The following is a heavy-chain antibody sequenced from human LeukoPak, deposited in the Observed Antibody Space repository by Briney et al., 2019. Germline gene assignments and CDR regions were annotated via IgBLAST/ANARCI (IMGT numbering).Heavy chain of an antibody. Sequence: GGSLRLSCAASGFIFSSHWMNWVRQAPGKGLEWVAKIKQDGSERHYADSVKGRFTISRDNAKNSLYLQLNSLRAEDTAVYYCARNINNFWSGYLDYMDVWGKGTTVTVSS. CDR2: IKQDGSER. V-gene: IGHV3-7*01. CDR3: ARNINNFWSGYLDYMDV. D-gene: IGHD3-3*01. J-gene: IGHJ6*03. CDR1: GFIFSSHW.